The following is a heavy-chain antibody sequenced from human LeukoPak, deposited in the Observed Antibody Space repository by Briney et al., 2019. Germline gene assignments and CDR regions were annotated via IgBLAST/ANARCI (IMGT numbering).Heavy chain of an antibody. CDR3: ARSGSYSGICDY. J-gene: IGHJ4*02. D-gene: IGHD1-26*01. CDR1: GGSINNYY. CDR2: IYYSGST. V-gene: IGHV4-59*01. Sequence: SETLSLTCIVSGGSINNYYWSWIRQPPGKGLERIGYIYYSGSTNYNPSLKSRVTISVDTSKNQFSLNLTSVTPADTAVYYCARSGSYSGICDYWGQGTLVTVSS.